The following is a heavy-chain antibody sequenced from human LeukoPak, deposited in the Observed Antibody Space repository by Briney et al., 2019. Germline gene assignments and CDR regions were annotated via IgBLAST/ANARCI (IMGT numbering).Heavy chain of an antibody. CDR1: GFTFSSYA. CDR3: AKDQDSGNRAYCSSTRCYTNLDY. D-gene: IGHD2-2*02. V-gene: IGHV3-23*01. CDR2: ISGSGGST. J-gene: IGHJ4*02. Sequence: GGSLRLSCAASGFTFSSYAMSWVRQAPGKGLEWVSAISGSGGSTYYADSVKGRFTISRDNSKNTLYLQMNSLRAEDTAVYYCAKDQDSGNRAYCSSTRCYTNLDYWGQGTLVTVSS.